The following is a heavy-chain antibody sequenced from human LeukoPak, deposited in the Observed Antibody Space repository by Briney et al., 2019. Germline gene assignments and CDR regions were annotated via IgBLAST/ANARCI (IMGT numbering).Heavy chain of an antibody. CDR1: GLTVSSNC. CDR3: ARRAGAYSHPYDY. CDR2: IYSGGNT. V-gene: IGHV3-53*01. Sequence: GGSLRLSCTASGLTVSSNCMSWVRQAPGKGLEWVSFIYSGGNTYYADSVKGRFTISRDNSKNPFHLQMNSLRAEDTAVYYCARRAGAYSHPYDYWGQGTLVTVSS. J-gene: IGHJ4*02. D-gene: IGHD4/OR15-4a*01.